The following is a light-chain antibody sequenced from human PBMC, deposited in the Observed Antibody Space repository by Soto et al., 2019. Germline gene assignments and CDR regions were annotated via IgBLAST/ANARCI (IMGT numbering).Light chain of an antibody. CDR3: SSYTSSSTLV. CDR2: DVS. J-gene: IGLJ1*01. V-gene: IGLV2-14*03. CDR1: SSDVGGFTY. Sequence: QSALTQPASVSGSPGQSITISCTGTSSDVGGFTYVSWYQQYPGKAPKLMIYDVSNRPSGVSSRFSGSKSGNTASLSISGLQAEDEADYYCSSYTSSSTLVFGTGTKLTVL.